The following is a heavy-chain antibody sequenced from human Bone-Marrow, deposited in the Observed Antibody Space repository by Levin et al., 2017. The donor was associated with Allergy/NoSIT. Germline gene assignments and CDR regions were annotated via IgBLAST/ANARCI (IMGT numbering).Heavy chain of an antibody. V-gene: IGHV4-30-2*01. CDR2: IYHSGST. D-gene: IGHD2-21*02. CDR1: GGSISSGGYS. CDR3: ARDGGDHVEAFDI. Sequence: SETLSLTCAVSGGSISSGGYSWSWIRQPPGKGLEWIGYIYHSGSTYYNPSLKSRVTISVDRSKNQFSLKLSSVTAADTAVYYCARDGGDHVEAFDIWGQGTMVTVSS. J-gene: IGHJ3*02.